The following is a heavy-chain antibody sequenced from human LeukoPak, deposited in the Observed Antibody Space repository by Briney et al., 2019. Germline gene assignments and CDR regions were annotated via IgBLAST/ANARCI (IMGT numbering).Heavy chain of an antibody. CDR3: ARDSSDFRYSGYDWFYYYYGMDV. V-gene: IGHV1-18*01. D-gene: IGHD5-12*01. CDR1: GYTFTSYG. J-gene: IGHJ6*02. Sequence: ASVKVSCKASGYTFTSYGISWVRQAPGQGLEWMGWISAYNGNTNYAQKLQGRVTMTTDTSTSTAYMELRSLRSDDTAVYCCARDSSDFRYSGYDWFYYYYGMDVWGQGTTVTISS. CDR2: ISAYNGNT.